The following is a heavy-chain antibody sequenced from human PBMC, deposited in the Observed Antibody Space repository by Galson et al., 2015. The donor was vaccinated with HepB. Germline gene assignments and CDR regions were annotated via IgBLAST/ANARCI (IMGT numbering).Heavy chain of an antibody. CDR3: AREPPTTYFGYREIYFDY. J-gene: IGHJ4*02. D-gene: IGHD3-10*01. Sequence: SLRLSCAASGFTFSIYWMSWVRQAPGKGLEWVANIKQDGSEKYYVDSVKGRFTISRDNAKNSLYLQMNSLRAEDTAVYYCAREPPTTYFGYREIYFDYWGQGTPVTVSS. CDR1: GFTFSIYW. V-gene: IGHV3-7*03. CDR2: IKQDGSEK.